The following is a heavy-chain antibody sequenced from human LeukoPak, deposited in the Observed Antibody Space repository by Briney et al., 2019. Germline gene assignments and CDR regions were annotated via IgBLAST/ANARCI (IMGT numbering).Heavy chain of an antibody. CDR2: IYYSGST. V-gene: IGHV4-39*07. J-gene: IGHJ4*02. Sequence: SETLSLTCTVSGGSISSSSYYWGWIRQPPGKGLEWIGSIYYSGSTYYNPSLKSRVTISVDRSKNQFSLKLSSVTAADTAVYYCASIYGSGVRDYWGQGTLVTVSS. CDR3: ASIYGSGVRDY. D-gene: IGHD3-10*01. CDR1: GGSISSSSYY.